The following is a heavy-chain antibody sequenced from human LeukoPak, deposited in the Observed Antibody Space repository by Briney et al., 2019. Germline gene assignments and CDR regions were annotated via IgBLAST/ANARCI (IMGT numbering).Heavy chain of an antibody. CDR1: GFTFSSYG. D-gene: IGHD2-15*01. CDR3: AKDGYCSGGSCYYLYYYYGMDV. V-gene: IGHV3-30*18. J-gene: IGHJ6*02. Sequence: GGSLRLSCAASGFTFSSYGMHWVRQAPGKGLEWVAVISYDGSNKYYADSVKGRFTISRDNSKNTLYLQMNSLRAEDTAVYYCAKDGYCSGGSCYYLYYYYGMDVWGQGTTVTVSS. CDR2: ISYDGSNK.